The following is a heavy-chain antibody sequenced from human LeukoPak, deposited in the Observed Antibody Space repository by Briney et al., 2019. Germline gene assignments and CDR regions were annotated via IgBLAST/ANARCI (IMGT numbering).Heavy chain of an antibody. D-gene: IGHD5-18*01. CDR1: GYTLTELS. Sequence: GASVTVSCKVSGYTLTELSMHWVRQAPGKGLEWMGGFDPEDGETIYAQKFQGRVTMTEDTSTDTAYMELSSLRSEDTAVYYCATESPPYSYGFPPVDYWGQGTLVTVYS. J-gene: IGHJ4*02. CDR3: ATESPPYSYGFPPVDY. CDR2: FDPEDGET. V-gene: IGHV1-24*01.